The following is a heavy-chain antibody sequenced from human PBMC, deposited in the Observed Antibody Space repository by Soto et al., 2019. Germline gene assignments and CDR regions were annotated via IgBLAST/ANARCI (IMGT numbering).Heavy chain of an antibody. J-gene: IGHJ4*02. D-gene: IGHD3-22*01. CDR2: IYNSGSA. CDR3: ARDGDYYYEVGGYPVFSY. CDR1: GGSVNSGGHY. V-gene: IGHV4-61*08. Sequence: QLQLQESGPGLVKPSETLSLTCIVSGGSVNSGGHYWSWIRQPPGKGLEWIGYIYNSGSATYNPHLSSLVTMSLDSSETRLSLRLPSLTAADTAVYCWARDGDYYYEVGGYPVFSYWGQGTLVTVSS.